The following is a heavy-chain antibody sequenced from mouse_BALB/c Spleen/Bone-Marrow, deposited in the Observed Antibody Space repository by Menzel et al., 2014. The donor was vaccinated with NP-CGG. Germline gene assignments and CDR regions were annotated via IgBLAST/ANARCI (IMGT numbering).Heavy chain of an antibody. CDR2: IYPGNGDT. Sequence: QVQLKESGAELVKPGASVKMSCKASGYTFXSYNMHWVKQTPGQGLEWIGAIYPGNGDTSYNQKFKGKATLTADKSSSTAYMQLSSLTSEDSAVYYGAARVGYYGNYPYFDYWGQGTTLTVSS. CDR1: GYTFXSYN. CDR3: AARVGYYGNYPYFDY. D-gene: IGHD2-1*01. J-gene: IGHJ2*01. V-gene: IGHV1-12*01.